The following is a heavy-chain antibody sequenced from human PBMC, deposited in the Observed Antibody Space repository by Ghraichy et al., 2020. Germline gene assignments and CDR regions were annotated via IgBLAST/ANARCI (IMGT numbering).Heavy chain of an antibody. CDR2: INAGNGNT. CDR1: GYTFTSYA. CDR3: ARREFAYDTTGTGFH. D-gene: IGHD3-22*01. V-gene: IGHV1-3*01. Sequence: ASVKVSCKASGYTFTSYAMHWVRQAPGQRLEWMGWINAGNGNTKYSQKFQGRVTITRDTSASTAYMELSSLRSEDTAVYYCARREFAYDTTGTGFHWGQGTLVTVSS. J-gene: IGHJ4*02.